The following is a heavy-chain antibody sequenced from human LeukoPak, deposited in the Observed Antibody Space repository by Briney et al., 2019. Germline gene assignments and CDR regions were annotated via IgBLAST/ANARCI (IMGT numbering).Heavy chain of an antibody. CDR3: AKDLNYYDSSGIDI. D-gene: IGHD3-22*01. J-gene: IGHJ3*02. V-gene: IGHV3-9*01. CDR2: ISWNSGSI. Sequence: GGSLRLSCAASGFSFDDYAMHWVRQAPGKGLEWVSGISWNSGSIGYADSVKGRFTISRDNAKNSLYLQMNSLRAEDTALYYCAKDLNYYDSSGIDIWGQGTMVTVSS. CDR1: GFSFDDYA.